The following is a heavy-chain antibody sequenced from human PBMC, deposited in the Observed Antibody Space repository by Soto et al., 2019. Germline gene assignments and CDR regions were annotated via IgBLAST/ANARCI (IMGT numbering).Heavy chain of an antibody. CDR2: IYHSGST. J-gene: IGHJ4*02. V-gene: IGHV4-4*02. Sequence: PSETLSLTCAVSGGSISSSNWWSWVRQPPGKGLEWIGEIYHSGSTNYNPSLKSRVTISVDKSKNQFSLKLSYVTAADTAVYYRARRVTMIESYYFDYWGQGTLVTVSS. CDR3: ARRVTMIESYYFDY. CDR1: GGSISSSNW. D-gene: IGHD3-22*01.